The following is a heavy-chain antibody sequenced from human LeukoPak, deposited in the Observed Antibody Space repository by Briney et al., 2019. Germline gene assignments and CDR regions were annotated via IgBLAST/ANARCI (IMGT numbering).Heavy chain of an antibody. J-gene: IGHJ3*02. V-gene: IGHV1-46*01. D-gene: IGHD3-22*01. CDR1: GFSLTAYH. CDR3: ARGYYDSSGYYDAFDI. Sequence: ASVKLSCKASGFSLTAYHMHWVRQAPGQGLEWTGTIDSADGTTTYAPRFQGRVTMTRDMSTTTVYMELSSLSSEDSAVYYCARGYYDSSGYYDAFDIWGQGTMVSVSS. CDR2: IDSADGTT.